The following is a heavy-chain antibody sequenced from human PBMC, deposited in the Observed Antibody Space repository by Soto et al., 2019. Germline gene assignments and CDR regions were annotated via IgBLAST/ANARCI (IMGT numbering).Heavy chain of an antibody. D-gene: IGHD6-19*01. V-gene: IGHV5-51*01. CDR3: ARHWASGGHGAFDY. J-gene: IGHJ4*02. Sequence: EVQLVRSGAEVKKPGEALKISCKGSGYSFTNYRIGWVRQMRGKGLEWMGIIYPGDSDTRYSPSFEGQVTISADKSISTAYLQWSSLNASDTAMYYCARHWASGGHGAFDYWGQGPLVTVSS. CDR1: GYSFTNYR. CDR2: IYPGDSDT.